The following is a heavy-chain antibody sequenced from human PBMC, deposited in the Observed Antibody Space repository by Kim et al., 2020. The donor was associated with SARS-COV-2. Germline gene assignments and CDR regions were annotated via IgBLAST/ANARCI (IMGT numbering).Heavy chain of an antibody. V-gene: IGHV4-4*02. Sequence: SNPSLTSRVTISVDKSKNQFSLKPSSVTAADTAVYYCARGAYDILTGCDYWGQGTLVTVSS. J-gene: IGHJ4*02. D-gene: IGHD3-9*01. CDR3: ARGAYDILTGCDY.